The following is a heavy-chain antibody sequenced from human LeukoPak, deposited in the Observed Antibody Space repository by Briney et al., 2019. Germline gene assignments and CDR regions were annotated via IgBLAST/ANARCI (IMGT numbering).Heavy chain of an antibody. CDR3: AKDGGWYVDY. CDR2: ISYDGSNK. J-gene: IGHJ4*02. Sequence: GGSLRLSCAASGFTFSSYGMHWVRQAPGKGLEWVAVISYDGSNKYYADSVKGRFTTSRDNSKNTLYLQMNSLRAEDTAVYYCAKDGGWYVDYWGQGTLVTVSS. V-gene: IGHV3-30*18. CDR1: GFTFSSYG. D-gene: IGHD6-19*01.